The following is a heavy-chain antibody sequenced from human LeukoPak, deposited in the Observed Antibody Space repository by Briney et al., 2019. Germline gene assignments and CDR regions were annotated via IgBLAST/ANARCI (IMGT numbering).Heavy chain of an antibody. CDR1: GYTFTSYY. CDR2: INPSGGST. CDR3: VLGDYYDSSGYYYSSLDY. D-gene: IGHD3-22*01. Sequence: ASVKVSCKASGYTFTSYYMHWVRQAPGQGLEWMGIINPSGGSTSYAQKFQGRVTMTRDTSTSTVYMKLSSLRSEDTAVYYCVLGDYYDSSGYYYSSLDYWGQGTLVTVSS. J-gene: IGHJ4*02. V-gene: IGHV1-46*01.